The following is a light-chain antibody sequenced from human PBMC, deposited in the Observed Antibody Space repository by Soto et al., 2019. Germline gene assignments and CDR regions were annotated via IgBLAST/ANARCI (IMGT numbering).Light chain of an antibody. CDR1: QSVSSSY. CDR3: QQYGSPPFT. J-gene: IGKJ3*01. V-gene: IGKV3-20*01. Sequence: ESVLTQSPGTLSLSPGERATLSCRASQSVSSSYLAWYQQKPGQAPRLLIYGASSRATGIPDRFSGSGSGTDFTLTISRLEPEDFAVYYCQQYGSPPFTFGPGTKVDI. CDR2: GAS.